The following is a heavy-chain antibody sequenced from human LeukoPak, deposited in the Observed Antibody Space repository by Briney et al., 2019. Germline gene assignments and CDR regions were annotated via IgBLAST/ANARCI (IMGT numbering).Heavy chain of an antibody. CDR3: VSGFLQWLY. CDR2: INPDGSNM. D-gene: IGHD3-3*01. V-gene: IGHV3-7*01. CDR1: GFSFSSYW. J-gene: IGHJ4*02. Sequence: GGSLRLSCAASGFSFSSYWMSWVRQAPGKGLEWVANINPDGSNMLYVDSVKGRFTISRDNAKNSLYPQMNNLRAEDTAVYFCVSGFLQWLYWGQGTLVTVSS.